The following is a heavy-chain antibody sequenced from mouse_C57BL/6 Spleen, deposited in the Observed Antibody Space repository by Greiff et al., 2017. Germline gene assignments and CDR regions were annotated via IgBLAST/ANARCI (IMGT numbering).Heavy chain of an antibody. J-gene: IGHJ3*01. Sequence: EVKLMESGGGLVKPGGSLKLSCAASGFTFSDYGMHWVRQAPEKGLDGVAYISSGSSTNYYADTVKGRVTISRDNAKNTLFLPMTSLRSEDTSMYYCASEDYYDYDGFAYWGQGTLVTVSA. V-gene: IGHV5-17*01. CDR2: ISSGSSTN. CDR1: GFTFSDYG. D-gene: IGHD2-4*01. CDR3: ASEDYYDYDGFAY.